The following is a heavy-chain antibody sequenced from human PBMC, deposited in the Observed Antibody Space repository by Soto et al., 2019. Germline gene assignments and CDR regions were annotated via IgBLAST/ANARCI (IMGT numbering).Heavy chain of an antibody. V-gene: IGHV4-59*01. D-gene: IGHD2-15*01. CDR3: ARVVGKNWFDP. J-gene: IGHJ5*02. CDR1: GGSISGYY. CDR2: IYYNGNT. Sequence: QVQLQESGPGLAKPSETLSLTCTVSGGSISGYYWSWIRQSPGKGLEWIGYIYYNGNTNYNPSLKIRVTISVDTSKDQFYLRLSSVTAADTAVYYCARVVGKNWFDPWGQGTLVTVSS.